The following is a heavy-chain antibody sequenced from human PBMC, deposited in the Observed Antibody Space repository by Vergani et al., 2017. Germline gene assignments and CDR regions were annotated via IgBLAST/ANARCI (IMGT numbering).Heavy chain of an antibody. Sequence: QVQLVQSGAEVKKPGASVKVSCKASGYTFTGYYMHWVRQAPGQGLEWMGWINPNSGGTNYAQKFQGRVTMTRDTSISTAYMELSRLRPADTAVYYCGYSSGWYGGAFDIWGQGTMVTVSS. CDR2: INPNSGGT. CDR1: GYTFTGYY. V-gene: IGHV1-2*02. J-gene: IGHJ3*02. CDR3: GYSSGWYGGAFDI. D-gene: IGHD6-19*01.